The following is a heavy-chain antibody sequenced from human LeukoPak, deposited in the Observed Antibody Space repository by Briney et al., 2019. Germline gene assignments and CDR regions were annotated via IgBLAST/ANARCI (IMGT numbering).Heavy chain of an antibody. V-gene: IGHV3-30*04. D-gene: IGHD2-2*02. CDR1: GFTFSSYA. CDR2: ISYDGSNK. CDR3: ARPGFRYCSSTSCYTPLSY. Sequence: GGSLRLSCAASGFTFSSYAMHWVRQAPGKGLEWVAVISYDGSNKYYADSVKGRFTISRDNSKNTLYLQMNSLRAEDTAVYYCARPGFRYCSSTSCYTPLSYWGQGTLVTVSS. J-gene: IGHJ4*02.